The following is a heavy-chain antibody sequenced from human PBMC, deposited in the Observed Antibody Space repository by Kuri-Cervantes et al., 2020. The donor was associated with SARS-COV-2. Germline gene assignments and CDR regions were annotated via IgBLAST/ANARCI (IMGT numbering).Heavy chain of an antibody. V-gene: IGHV1-69*13. CDR1: GGTFSSYA. D-gene: IGHD2-8*01. Sequence: SVKVSCKASGGTFSSYAISWVRQAPGQGLEWMGGIIPIFGTSNYAQKFQGRVTSYADEFTSRSYMELSSVRSEDTAVYYCARDRYCTNGVCYPPAYHGMDVWGQGTTVTVSS. J-gene: IGHJ6*02. CDR3: ARDRYCTNGVCYPPAYHGMDV. CDR2: IIPIFGTS.